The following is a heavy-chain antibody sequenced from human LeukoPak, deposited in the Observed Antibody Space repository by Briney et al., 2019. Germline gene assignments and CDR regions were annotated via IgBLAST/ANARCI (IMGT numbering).Heavy chain of an antibody. D-gene: IGHD3-10*01. J-gene: IGHJ4*02. CDR3: ATPLSSGNDY. Sequence: SGGSLRLSCAASGFTFSSYAMSWVRRAPGKGLEWVSGISGSGGSTYYADSVKGRFTISRDNSKNTLYLQMNSLSAEDTAVYNCATPLSSGNDYWGQGPLVTVSS. CDR2: ISGSGGST. CDR1: GFTFSSYA. V-gene: IGHV3-23*01.